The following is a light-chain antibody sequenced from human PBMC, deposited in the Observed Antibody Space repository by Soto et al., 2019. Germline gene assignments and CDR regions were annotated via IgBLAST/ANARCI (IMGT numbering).Light chain of an antibody. Sequence: QSVLTQPPSASGSPGQSVTISCIGTASDIGRYNYVSWYQHHPGKAPKLIIYEVTKRPSGVPDRFSGSKSGNTASLTVSGLQAEDEADYYCSSYTSSTNYVFGTGTKVTVL. J-gene: IGLJ1*01. CDR3: SSYTSSTNYV. CDR2: EVT. V-gene: IGLV2-8*01. CDR1: ASDIGRYNY.